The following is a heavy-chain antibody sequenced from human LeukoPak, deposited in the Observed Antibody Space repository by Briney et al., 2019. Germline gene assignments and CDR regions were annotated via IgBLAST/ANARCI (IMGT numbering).Heavy chain of an antibody. CDR2: IYPGDSDT. D-gene: IGHD6-13*01. CDR1: GYSFSSYW. Sequence: GESLKISCKGSGYSFSSYWIGWVRQMPGKGLEWMGIIYPGDSDTRYSPSFEGQVTISADKSISTAYLQWSSLKASDTAVYYCARSYGSEARAMAAPGFDYWGQGTLVTVSS. CDR3: ARSYGSEARAMAAPGFDY. J-gene: IGHJ4*02. V-gene: IGHV5-51*01.